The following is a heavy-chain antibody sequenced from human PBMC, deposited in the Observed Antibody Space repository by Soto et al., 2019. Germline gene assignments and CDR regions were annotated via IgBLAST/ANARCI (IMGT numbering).Heavy chain of an antibody. CDR3: YSSHRRDYFDY. J-gene: IGHJ4*02. CDR2: IYYSGST. Sequence: PSETLSLTCTVSGGSISSGGYYWSWIRQHPGKGLEWIGYIYYSGSTYYNPSLKSRVTISVDTSKNQFSLKLSSVTAADTAVYYCYSSHRRDYFDYWGQGTLVTVSS. V-gene: IGHV4-31*03. D-gene: IGHD5-18*01. CDR1: GGSISSGGYY.